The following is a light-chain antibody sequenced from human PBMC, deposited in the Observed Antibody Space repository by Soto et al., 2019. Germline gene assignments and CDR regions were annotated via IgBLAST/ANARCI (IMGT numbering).Light chain of an antibody. V-gene: IGLV2-14*01. CDR2: DVS. CDR3: SSYTSSSTQV. Sequence: QSVLTQPASVSGSPGQSITISCTGTSSDVGGYNYVSWYQQHPGKAPKLMIYDVSNRPSGVSNRFSGSKSGNTASLTISGLQAEDDADYYRSSYTSSSTQVFGTGTKVTVL. CDR1: SSDVGGYNY. J-gene: IGLJ1*01.